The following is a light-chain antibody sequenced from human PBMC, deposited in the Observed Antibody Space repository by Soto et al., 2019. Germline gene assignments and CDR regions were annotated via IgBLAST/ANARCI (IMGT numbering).Light chain of an antibody. J-gene: IGKJ2*01. CDR2: DAS. CDR3: QHYNTYSKT. V-gene: IGKV1-5*01. CDR1: QSVSYW. Sequence: DIQMTQSPSTLSTSVGARVTITCRASQSVSYWLAWYQQKPGKGPNLLIYDASILASGVPSRFSGGGLGTEFNLSISSLQPDSSAIYYCQHYNTYSKTLGPGTKVEIK.